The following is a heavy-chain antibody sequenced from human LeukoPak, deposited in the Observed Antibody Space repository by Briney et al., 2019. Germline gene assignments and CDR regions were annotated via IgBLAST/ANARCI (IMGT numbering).Heavy chain of an antibody. V-gene: IGHV4-59*01. CDR2: TYYSGST. CDR3: ARDPGSGEQWLT. J-gene: IGHJ5*02. D-gene: IGHD6-19*01. Sequence: SETLSLTCTVSGGSISSYYWSWIRQPPGKGLEWIGYTYYSGSTNYNPSLKSRVTISVDTSKNQFSLKLSSVTAADTAVYYCARDPGSGEQWLTWGQGTLVTVSS. CDR1: GGSISSYY.